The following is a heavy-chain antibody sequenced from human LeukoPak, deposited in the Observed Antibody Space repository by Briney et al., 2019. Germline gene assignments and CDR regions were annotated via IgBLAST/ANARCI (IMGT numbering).Heavy chain of an antibody. CDR3: ARDRGGWPLDY. J-gene: IGHJ4*02. D-gene: IGHD6-19*01. CDR2: INPNSGGT. Sequence: ASVKVSFKASGYTFTSYYMHWVRQAPGQGLEWMGWINPNSGGTNYAQKFQGWVTMTRDTSISTAYMELSRLRSDDTAVYYCARDRGGWPLDYWGQGTLVTVSS. CDR1: GYTFTSYY. V-gene: IGHV1-2*04.